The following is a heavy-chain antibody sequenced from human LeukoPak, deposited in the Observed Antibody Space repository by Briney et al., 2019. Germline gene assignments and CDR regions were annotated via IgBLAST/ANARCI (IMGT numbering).Heavy chain of an antibody. CDR1: GGSISSGGYS. Sequence: SETLSLTCAVSGGSISSGGYSWSWIRQPPGKGPEWIGYIYHSGSTYYNPSLKSRVTISVDRSKNQFSLKLSSVTAADTAVYYCAREALGVEYYFDYWGQGTLVTVSS. J-gene: IGHJ4*02. D-gene: IGHD3-16*01. CDR2: IYHSGST. CDR3: AREALGVEYYFDY. V-gene: IGHV4-30-2*01.